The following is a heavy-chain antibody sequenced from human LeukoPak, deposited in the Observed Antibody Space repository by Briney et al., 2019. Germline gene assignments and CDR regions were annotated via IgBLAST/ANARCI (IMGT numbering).Heavy chain of an antibody. V-gene: IGHV3-15*01. J-gene: IGHJ3*02. CDR3: TTDTSQYYDFWSGYSDFDI. CDR1: GFTFSNAW. Sequence: PGGSLRLSCAASGFTFSNAWMSWVRQAPGKGLEWVGRIKSKTDGGTTDYAAPVKGRFTISRDDSKNTLYLQMNSLKTEDTAVYYCTTDTSQYYDFWSGYSDFDIWGQGTMVTVSS. CDR2: IKSKTDGGTT. D-gene: IGHD3-3*01.